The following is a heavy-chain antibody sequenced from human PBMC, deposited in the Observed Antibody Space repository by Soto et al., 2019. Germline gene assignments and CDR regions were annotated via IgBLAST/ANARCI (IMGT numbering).Heavy chain of an antibody. CDR1: GGSISSYY. CDR2: IYYSGST. V-gene: IGHV4-59*01. D-gene: IGHD1-26*01. CDR3: ARDMSGSWWFDP. Sequence: QVQLQESGPGLVKPSETLSLTCTVSGGSISSYYWSWIRQPPGKGLEWIGYIYYSGSTNYNPSLTSRVTISVDTSKNQFSLKLSSVTAADTAVYYCARDMSGSWWFDPWGQGTLVTVSS. J-gene: IGHJ5*02.